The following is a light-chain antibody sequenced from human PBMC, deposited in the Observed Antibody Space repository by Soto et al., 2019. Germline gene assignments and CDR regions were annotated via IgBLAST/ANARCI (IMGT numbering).Light chain of an antibody. CDR1: SSDVGGYNY. J-gene: IGLJ1*01. CDR3: CSYAGTYILDV. CDR2: TDT. Sequence: QSALTQPRSVSGSPGQSVTISCTGTSSDVGGYNYVSWYQHHPGKAPKLMIYTDTKRPSGVPDRFSGSKSGNTASLTISGLQAEDEADYYCCSYAGTYILDVFGTGTKLTVL. V-gene: IGLV2-11*01.